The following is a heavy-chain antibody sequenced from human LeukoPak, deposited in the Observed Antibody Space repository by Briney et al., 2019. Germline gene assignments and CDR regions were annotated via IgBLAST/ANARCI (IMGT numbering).Heavy chain of an antibody. V-gene: IGHV3-15*01. CDR1: GFSFSDAW. CDR3: TTPPD. J-gene: IGHJ4*02. CDR2: IRPIATGGTT. Sequence: GGSLRLSCTASGFSFSDAWMTWVRQAPGKGLEWVGRIRPIATGGTTEYAAPVKGRFTISRDDSKNTVYLQMNSLESEDTAVYYCTTPPDWGQGTLVTVSS.